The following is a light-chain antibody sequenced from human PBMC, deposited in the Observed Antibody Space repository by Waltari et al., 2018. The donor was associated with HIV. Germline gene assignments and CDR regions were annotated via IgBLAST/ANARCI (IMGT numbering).Light chain of an antibody. J-gene: IGKJ2*01. V-gene: IGKV1-5*03. Sequence: IQMPQSPSILSASVGDRVAITGRASQNVDSWLTWYQQRPGRAPKLLIYKASTLEYGVPARFSGSGSGTNFTLTINSLHPDDFATYYCQQYNSDFYTFGLGTRLDLK. CDR1: QNVDSW. CDR2: KAS. CDR3: QQYNSDFYT.